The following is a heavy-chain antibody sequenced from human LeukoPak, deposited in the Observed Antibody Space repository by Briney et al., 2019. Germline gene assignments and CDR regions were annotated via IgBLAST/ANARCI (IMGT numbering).Heavy chain of an antibody. CDR2: ISAYNGNT. Sequence: ASVKVSCKASGGTFSSYAISWVRQAPGQGLEWMGWISAYNGNTNYAQKLQGRVTMTTDTSTSTAYMELRSLRSDDTAVYYCARRLMVRGVISLDYWGQGTLVTVSS. CDR1: GGTFSSYA. J-gene: IGHJ4*02. V-gene: IGHV1-18*01. D-gene: IGHD3-10*01. CDR3: ARRLMVRGVISLDY.